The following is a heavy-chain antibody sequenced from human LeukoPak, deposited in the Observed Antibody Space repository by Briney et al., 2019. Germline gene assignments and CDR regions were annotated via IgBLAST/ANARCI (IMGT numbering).Heavy chain of an antibody. CDR3: ARKSGRLGFDY. Sequence: PSETLSLTCTVSGGSISTYYWSWIRQPAGKGLEWIGRMYITGSTNYNPSLKSRVTMSVDTSKNQFSLKLSSVIGADTAMYYCARKSGRLGFDYWGQGTLVTVSS. CDR1: GGSISTYY. V-gene: IGHV4-4*07. D-gene: IGHD3-3*01. CDR2: MYITGST. J-gene: IGHJ4*02.